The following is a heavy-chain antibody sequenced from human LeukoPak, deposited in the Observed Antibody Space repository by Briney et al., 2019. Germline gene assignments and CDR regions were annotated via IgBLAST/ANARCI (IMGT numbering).Heavy chain of an antibody. V-gene: IGHV1-2*02. CDR2: INPNSGGT. D-gene: IGHD3-10*01. CDR3: ARDLYYALGITTYHYYGMDV. Sequence: ASVKVSCKASGYTFTGYYMHWVRQAPGQGLEWMGWINPNSGGTSYAQKFQGRVTMTRDTSISTAYMEVSRLRSDDAAVYYCARDLYYALGITTYHYYGMDVWGQGTTVTVSS. CDR1: GYTFTGYY. J-gene: IGHJ6*02.